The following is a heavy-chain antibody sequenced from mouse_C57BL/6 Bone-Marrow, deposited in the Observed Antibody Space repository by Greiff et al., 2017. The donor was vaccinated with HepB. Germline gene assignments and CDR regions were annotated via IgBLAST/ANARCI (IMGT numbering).Heavy chain of an antibody. CDR1: GYTFTSYG. Sequence: QVQLQQSGAELARPGASVKLSCKASGYTFTSYGISWVKQRTGQGLEWIGEIYPRSGNTYYNEKFKGKATLTADKSSSTAYMEDRSLTSEASAVYFCASVQANWEGNWDQGNLVTVSA. D-gene: IGHD4-1*01. CDR3: ASVQANWEGN. CDR2: IYPRSGNT. J-gene: IGHJ3*01. V-gene: IGHV1-81*01.